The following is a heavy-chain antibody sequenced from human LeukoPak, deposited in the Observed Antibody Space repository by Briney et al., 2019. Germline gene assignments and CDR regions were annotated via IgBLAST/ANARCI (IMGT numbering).Heavy chain of an antibody. D-gene: IGHD5-18*01. CDR3: ARDTWDTASAFDI. J-gene: IGHJ3*02. CDR1: GGTFSSYA. V-gene: IGHV1-69*01. Sequence: VASVKVSCKASGGTFSSYAISWVRQAPGQGLEWMGGIIPIFGAANYAQKFQGRVTFTADESTSTAYMELSSLRSEDTAVYYCARDTWDTASAFDIWGQGTMVTVSS. CDR2: IIPIFGAA.